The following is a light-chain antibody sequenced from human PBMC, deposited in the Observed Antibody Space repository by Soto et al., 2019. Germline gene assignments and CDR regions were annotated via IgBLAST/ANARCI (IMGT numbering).Light chain of an antibody. CDR1: QGISSY. V-gene: IGKV1-9*01. CDR3: QQLNSYPPPT. J-gene: IGKJ3*01. Sequence: DIQLTQSPSFLSASVGERVTITCRASQGISSYLAWYQQKPGKAPKLLIYAASTLPSGVPSRFSGSGSGTEFTLTISSLQPEDFATYYCQQLNSYPPPTFGPGTKVDIK. CDR2: AAS.